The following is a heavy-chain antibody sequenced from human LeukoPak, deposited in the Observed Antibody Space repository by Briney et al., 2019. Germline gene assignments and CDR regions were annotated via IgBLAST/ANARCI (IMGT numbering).Heavy chain of an antibody. J-gene: IGHJ5*02. CDR2: INDDTP. D-gene: IGHD3-3*01. CDR3: AKEHDLWHEEGNWFDA. CDR1: GFSFNTYS. Sequence: GGSLRLSCTTSGFSFNTYSMSWVRQAPGKGLEWVSAINDDTPYYTDSVKGRFTVSRDNSKDTLYLHLNSLRAEDTAIYYCAKEHDLWHEEGNWFDAWGQGVLVTVSS. V-gene: IGHV3-23*01.